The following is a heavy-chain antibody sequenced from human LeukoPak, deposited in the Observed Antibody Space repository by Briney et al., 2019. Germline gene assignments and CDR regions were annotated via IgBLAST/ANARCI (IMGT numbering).Heavy chain of an antibody. CDR1: GGTFSSYA. Sequence: SVKVSCKASGGTFSSYAISWVRQAPGQGLEWMGGIIPIFGTANYAQKFQGRVTITADKSTSTAYMELSSLRSEDTAVYYCARDSSFRAAGTDPWPYYYYYMGVWGKGTTVTVSS. CDR3: ARDSSFRAAGTDPWPYYYYYMGV. V-gene: IGHV1-69*06. CDR2: IIPIFGTA. J-gene: IGHJ6*03. D-gene: IGHD6-13*01.